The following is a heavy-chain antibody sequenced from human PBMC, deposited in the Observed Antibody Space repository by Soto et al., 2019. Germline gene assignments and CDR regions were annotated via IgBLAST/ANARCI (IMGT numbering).Heavy chain of an antibody. Sequence: ASVKVSCKASGGTFSSYAISWVRQAPGQGLEWMGGIIPIFGTANYAQKFQGRVTITADESTSTAYMELSSLRSEDTAVYYCARGLSTHIAVAGMGYFDSWGQGTLVTVS. CDR3: ARGLSTHIAVAGMGYFDS. D-gene: IGHD6-19*01. V-gene: IGHV1-69*13. CDR2: IIPIFGTA. CDR1: GGTFSSYA. J-gene: IGHJ4*02.